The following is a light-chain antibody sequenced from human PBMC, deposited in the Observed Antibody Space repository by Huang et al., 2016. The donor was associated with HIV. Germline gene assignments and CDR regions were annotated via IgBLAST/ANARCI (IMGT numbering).Light chain of an antibody. Sequence: EIVLSQSPGTLSLSPGERASLSCRASQSVNSNYLAWYQQKPGQAPRLLIYGASTRATGIPDRFSGSGSGRDFTLTISRLEPEDCAVYYCLQYGSSPPGTFGQGTKLDIK. J-gene: IGKJ2*01. CDR2: GAS. CDR3: LQYGSSPPGT. V-gene: IGKV3-20*01. CDR1: QSVNSNY.